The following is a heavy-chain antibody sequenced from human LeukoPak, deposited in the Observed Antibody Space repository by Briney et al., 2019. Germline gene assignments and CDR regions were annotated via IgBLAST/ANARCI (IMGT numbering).Heavy chain of an antibody. Sequence: GASVKVSCKASGYTFTGYYMHWVRQAPGQGLEWMGIINPSGGSTSYAQKFQGRVTMTRDTSTSTVYMELSSLRSEDTAVYYCARDDSSGYYYYWGQGTLVTVSS. CDR1: GYTFTGYY. D-gene: IGHD3-22*01. CDR3: ARDDSSGYYYY. CDR2: INPSGGST. J-gene: IGHJ4*02. V-gene: IGHV1-46*01.